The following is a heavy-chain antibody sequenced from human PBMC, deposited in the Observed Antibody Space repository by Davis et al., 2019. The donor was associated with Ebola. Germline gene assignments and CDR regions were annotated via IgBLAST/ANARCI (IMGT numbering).Heavy chain of an antibody. CDR2: INPDSGGT. V-gene: IGHV1-2*06. CDR3: AREGYCSGGSCYQFDY. J-gene: IGHJ4*02. D-gene: IGHD2-15*01. CDR1: GYTFTGYY. Sequence: ASVKVSCKASGYTFTGYYMHWVRQAPGQGLEWMGRINPDSGGTSYAQKFQGRVTMTRDTSISTAYMELSRLRSDDTAVYYCAREGYCSGGSCYQFDYWGQGTLVTVSS.